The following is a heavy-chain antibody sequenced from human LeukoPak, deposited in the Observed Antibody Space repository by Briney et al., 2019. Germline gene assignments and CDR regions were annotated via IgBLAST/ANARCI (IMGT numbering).Heavy chain of an antibody. Sequence: PGGSLRLSCAASGFTFSSYEMNWVRQASGKGLEWVSYISSSGSTIYYADSVKGRFTISRDNAKNSLYLQMNSLRAEDTAVYYCAREYISGSYFGYWGQGTLVTVSS. CDR3: AREYISGSYFGY. D-gene: IGHD1-26*01. V-gene: IGHV3-48*03. CDR2: ISSSGSTI. J-gene: IGHJ4*02. CDR1: GFTFSSYE.